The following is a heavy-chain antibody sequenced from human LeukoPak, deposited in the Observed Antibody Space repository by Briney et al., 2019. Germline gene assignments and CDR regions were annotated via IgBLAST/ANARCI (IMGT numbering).Heavy chain of an antibody. J-gene: IGHJ5*02. V-gene: IGHV3-21*01. CDR1: GFTFSSYS. CDR3: ARADIPELELRWGWFDP. Sequence: GGSLRLSCAASGFTFSSYSMNWVRQAPGKGLEWVSSISSSSSYIYYADSVKGRFTISRDNAKNSLYLQMNSLRAEDTAVYYCARADIPELELRWGWFDPWGQGTLVTVSS. D-gene: IGHD1-7*01. CDR2: ISSSSSYI.